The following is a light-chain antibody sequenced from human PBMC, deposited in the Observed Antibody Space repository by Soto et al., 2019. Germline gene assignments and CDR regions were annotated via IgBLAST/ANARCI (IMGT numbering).Light chain of an antibody. CDR3: QQHGSSPRS. Sequence: EIVLTQSPGTLSLSPGERATLSCRASQSVNSNSLAWYQQKPGQAPRLLIAGASTRASGIPYRFSGSGSGTDYTLTISRLEPEDFAVYYCQQHGSSPRSFGQGTKVEIK. CDR2: GAS. V-gene: IGKV3-20*01. J-gene: IGKJ1*01. CDR1: QSVNSNS.